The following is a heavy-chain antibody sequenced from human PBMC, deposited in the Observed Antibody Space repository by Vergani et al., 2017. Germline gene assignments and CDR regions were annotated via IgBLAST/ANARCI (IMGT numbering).Heavy chain of an antibody. CDR1: GESIRSGSHY. J-gene: IGHJ4*02. CDR3: ARSGPYCTSGSCPAI. Sequence: QVKLQESGPGLLKPSQTLSLTCTVSGESIRSGSHYWSCIRQPAGKGPEWIGHIHTGGSTDLNPSFKSRVSISVNTSKSQFSLKLNSVTVADTAVYYCARSGPYCTSGSCPAIWGQGTLVTVSS. D-gene: IGHD2-15*01. V-gene: IGHV4-61*02. CDR2: IHTGGST.